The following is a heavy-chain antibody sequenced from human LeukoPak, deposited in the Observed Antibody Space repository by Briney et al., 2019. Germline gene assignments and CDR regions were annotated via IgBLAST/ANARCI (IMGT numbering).Heavy chain of an antibody. CDR1: GDSVSSNSVT. CDR2: TYYRSTWYN. D-gene: IGHD2-2*01. V-gene: IGHV6-1*01. J-gene: IGHJ5*02. Sequence: SQTLSLTCAISGDSVSSNSVTWNRSRQSPSRGLEWLGRTYYRSTWYNDYAVSVRGRITVNPDTSKNQFSLHLNSVTPEDTAVYYCAGRLTQYDCFDPWGQGILVTVSS. CDR3: AGRLTQYDCFDP.